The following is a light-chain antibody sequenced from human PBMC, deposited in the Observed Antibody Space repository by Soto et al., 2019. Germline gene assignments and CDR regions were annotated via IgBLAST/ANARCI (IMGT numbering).Light chain of an antibody. CDR2: AAS. J-gene: IGKJ5*01. Sequence: EIVLTQSPGTLSLSPGERATLSCRASQSVSSNYLAWFQQKPGQAPRLLIYAASSRATGIPARFSGRGSGTDVTLTVSRLQPEEFAVYYCQQYNNWTITFGQGTRVEIK. CDR3: QQYNNWTIT. CDR1: QSVSSNY. V-gene: IGKV3-20*01.